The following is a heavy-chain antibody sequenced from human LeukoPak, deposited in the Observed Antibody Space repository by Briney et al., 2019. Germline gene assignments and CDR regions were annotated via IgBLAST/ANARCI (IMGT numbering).Heavy chain of an antibody. Sequence: PGGSLRLSCAASGFTFSSHAMSWVRQAPGKGLEWVSAISADSYYTYYADSVKGRFTISRDNSKNTLYLQMNSLRAEDTAVYYCARRVDTAMVEFDYWGQGTLVTVSS. D-gene: IGHD5-18*01. J-gene: IGHJ4*02. CDR2: ISADSYYT. CDR3: ARRVDTAMVEFDY. CDR1: GFTFSSHA. V-gene: IGHV3-23*01.